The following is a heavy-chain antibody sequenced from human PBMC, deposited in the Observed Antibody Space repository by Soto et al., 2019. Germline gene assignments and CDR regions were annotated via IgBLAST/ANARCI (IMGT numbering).Heavy chain of an antibody. CDR3: AKFLPAGGQQLVPVDY. J-gene: IGHJ4*02. CDR2: ISGSGGST. V-gene: IGHV3-23*01. Sequence: GGSLRLSCAASGFTFSSYAMSWVRQAPGKGLEWVSAISGSGGSTYYADSVKGRFTISRDNSKNTLYLQMNSLRAEDTAVYYCAKFLPAGGQQLVPVDYWGQGTLVTVSS. D-gene: IGHD6-13*01. CDR1: GFTFSSYA.